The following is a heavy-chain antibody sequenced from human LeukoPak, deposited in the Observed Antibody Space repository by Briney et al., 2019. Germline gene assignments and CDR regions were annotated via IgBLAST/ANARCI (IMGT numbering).Heavy chain of an antibody. CDR2: IHYSGST. CDR1: GGSISSNNYY. J-gene: IGHJ4*02. V-gene: IGHV4-39*01. CDR3: ARLYTSSFFFDY. D-gene: IGHD6-13*01. Sequence: SETLSLTCTVSGGSISSNNYYWGWIRLPPGKGLEWIGSIHYSGSTYYNPSLKSRVTMSVDTSKNQFSLNLTSVTAADTAVYYCARLYTSSFFFDYWGQGTLVTVSS.